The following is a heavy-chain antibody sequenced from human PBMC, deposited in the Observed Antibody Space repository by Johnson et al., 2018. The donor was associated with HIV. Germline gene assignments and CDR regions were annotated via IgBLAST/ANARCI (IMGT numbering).Heavy chain of an antibody. CDR2: IYRGDST. CDR1: GFTFSNFA. D-gene: IGHD5-12*01. Sequence: VQLVESGGGVVQPGRSLRLSCAASGFTFSNFALHWVRQAPGKGLEWVSVIYRGDSTYYADSVKGRFTISRDNSKNTLYLKMNRLRAEDTAVYYCSRYPIRDDAFDVWGQVTMVTVSS. J-gene: IGHJ3*01. CDR3: SRYPIRDDAFDV. V-gene: IGHV3-66*01.